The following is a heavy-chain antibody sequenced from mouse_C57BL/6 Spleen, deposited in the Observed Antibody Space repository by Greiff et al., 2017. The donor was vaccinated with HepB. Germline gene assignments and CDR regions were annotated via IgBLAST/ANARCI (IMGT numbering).Heavy chain of an antibody. CDR1: GYTFTSYW. Sequence: QVQLQQSGAELVKPGASVNLSCKASGYTFTSYWMQWVKQRPGQGLEWIGEIDPSDIYTNYNQKFKGKATLTVDTSSSTAYMQLSSLTSEDSAVYYCARDYGSHYFDYWGQGTTLTVSS. V-gene: IGHV1-50*01. D-gene: IGHD1-1*01. J-gene: IGHJ2*01. CDR3: ARDYGSHYFDY. CDR2: IDPSDIYT.